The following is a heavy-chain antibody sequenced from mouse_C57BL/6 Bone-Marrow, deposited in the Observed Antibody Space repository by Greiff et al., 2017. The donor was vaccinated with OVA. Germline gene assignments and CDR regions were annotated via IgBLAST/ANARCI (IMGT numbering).Heavy chain of an antibody. CDR3: TSEPSYYYGSIYAMDY. V-gene: IGHV5-9-1*02. J-gene: IGHJ4*01. Sequence: EVQRVESGEGLVKPGGSLKLSCAASGFTFSSYAMSWVRQTPEKRLEWVAYISSGGDYIYYADTVKGRFTISRDNARNTLYLQLSSLKSEDTAMYYFTSEPSYYYGSIYAMDYWGQGTSVTVSS. CDR1: GFTFSSYA. D-gene: IGHD1-1*01. CDR2: ISSGGDYI.